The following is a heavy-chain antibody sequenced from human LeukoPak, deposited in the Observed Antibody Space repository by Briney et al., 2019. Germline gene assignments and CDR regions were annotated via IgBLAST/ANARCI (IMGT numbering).Heavy chain of an antibody. CDR2: ISGSGGST. CDR1: GFTFSSYA. CDR3: AKTRVLRYFDWLPTDY. V-gene: IGHV3-23*01. J-gene: IGHJ4*02. D-gene: IGHD3-9*01. Sequence: GGSLRLSCAASGFTFSSYAMSWVRQAPGKGLEWVSAISGSGGSTYYADSVKGRFTISRDNSKNTLYLQMNSLRAEDTAVYYCAKTRVLRYFDWLPTDYWGQGTLVTVSS.